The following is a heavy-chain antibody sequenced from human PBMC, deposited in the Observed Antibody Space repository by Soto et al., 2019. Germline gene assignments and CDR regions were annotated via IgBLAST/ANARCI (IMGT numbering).Heavy chain of an antibody. D-gene: IGHD1-26*01. Sequence: TSETLSLTCAVSGGSITSGGYYWSWIRQLPGKGLEWIGYIYYSGSTNYNPSLKSRVTISIDTSKNHFSLRLNSVTAADTAVYYCASSKWDVLPYYWGQGTLVTVSS. CDR3: ASSKWDVLPYY. V-gene: IGHV4-31*11. CDR1: GGSITSGGYY. J-gene: IGHJ4*02. CDR2: IYYSGST.